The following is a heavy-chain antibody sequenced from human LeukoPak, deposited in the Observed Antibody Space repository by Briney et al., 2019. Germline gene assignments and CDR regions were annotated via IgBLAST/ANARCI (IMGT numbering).Heavy chain of an antibody. CDR1: GGSINNYY. CDR3: ARFLKPTAMSAFDI. V-gene: IGHV4-59*01. CDR2: IYYTGST. Sequence: PSETLSLTCTVSGGSINNYYWSWVRQPPGKGLEWIGYIYYTGSTNYNPSLKSRVTMSVDTSKNQFSLKLSSVTAADTAVFYCARFLKPTAMSAFDIWGQGTMVTVSS. D-gene: IGHD2-2*01. J-gene: IGHJ3*02.